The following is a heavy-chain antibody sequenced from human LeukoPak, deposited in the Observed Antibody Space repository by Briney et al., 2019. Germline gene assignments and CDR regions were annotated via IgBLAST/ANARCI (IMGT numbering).Heavy chain of an antibody. D-gene: IGHD4-17*01. V-gene: IGHV4-39*01. J-gene: IGHJ4*02. Sequence: SETLSLTCTVSGGSISSSSYYWGWIRQPPGKGLEWIGSIYYSGSTYYNPSLKSRVTISVDTSKNQFSLKLSSVTAADTAVYYCARLQGDYLYYFDYWGQGTLVTVSS. CDR3: ARLQGDYLYYFDY. CDR2: IYYSGST. CDR1: GGSISSSSYY.